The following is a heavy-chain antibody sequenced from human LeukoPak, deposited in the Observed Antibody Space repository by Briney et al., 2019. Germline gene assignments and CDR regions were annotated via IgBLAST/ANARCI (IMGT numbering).Heavy chain of an antibody. CDR3: ARGGPRRDYYDSSGYYYALDY. CDR2: ITSSSYI. J-gene: IGHJ4*02. CDR1: GFTLSSYN. D-gene: IGHD3-22*01. V-gene: IGHV3-21*01. Sequence: PGGSLRLSCAASGFTLSSYNMNWVRQAPGKGLEWVSSITSSSYIYYADSVKGRFTISRDNAKNSLYLQMNSLRAEDTAVYYCARGGPRRDYYDSSGYYYALDYWGQGTLVTVSS.